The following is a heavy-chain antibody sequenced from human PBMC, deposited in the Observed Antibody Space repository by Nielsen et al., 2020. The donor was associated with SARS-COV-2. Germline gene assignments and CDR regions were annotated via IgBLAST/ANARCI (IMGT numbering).Heavy chain of an antibody. D-gene: IGHD6-13*01. CDR3: ARDLRSSSWYAGDY. CDR1: GYTFTSYG. V-gene: IGHV1-18*01. CDR2: ISPYNGHT. J-gene: IGHJ4*02. Sequence: ASVKVSCKASGYTFTSYGIYWVRQAPGQGLEWMGWISPYNGHTRYVQQLQGRVTMTTDTSTSTAYMELRSLRSDDTAVYYCARDLRSSSWYAGDYWGQGTLVTVSS.